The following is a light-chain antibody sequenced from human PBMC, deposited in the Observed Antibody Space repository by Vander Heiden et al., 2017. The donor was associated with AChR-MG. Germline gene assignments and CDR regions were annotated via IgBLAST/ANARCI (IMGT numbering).Light chain of an antibody. V-gene: IGLV3-21*04. CDR3: QVWDSSSDTSWV. CDR1: NIGSKS. J-gene: IGLJ3*02. CDR2: YDR. Sequence: SYVLTQPPSVSVAPGKTARITCGGTNIGSKSVHWYPQKPGQAPVLVLYYDRDRPSGSPERFSGSNSGNTATLTISRVEAGDEADYYCQVWDSSSDTSWVFGGGTELTVL.